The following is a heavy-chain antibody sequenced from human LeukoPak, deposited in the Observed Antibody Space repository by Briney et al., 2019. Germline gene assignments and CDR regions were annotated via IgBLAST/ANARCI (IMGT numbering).Heavy chain of an antibody. V-gene: IGHV1-69*13. CDR1: GGTFSIYA. J-gene: IGHJ6*02. CDR3: AREKEIAATPYYYYGMDV. Sequence: SVKVSCKASGGTFSIYAISWARQAPGQGLEWMGGIIPIFGTANYAQKFQGRVTITADESTSTAYMELSSLRSEDTAVYYCAREKEIAATPYYYYGMDVWGQGTTVTVSS. D-gene: IGHD6-13*01. CDR2: IIPIFGTA.